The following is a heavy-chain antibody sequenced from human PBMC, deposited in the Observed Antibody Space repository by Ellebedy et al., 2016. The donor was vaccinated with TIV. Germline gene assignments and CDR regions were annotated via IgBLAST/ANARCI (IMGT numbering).Heavy chain of an antibody. D-gene: IGHD3-10*01. CDR1: GFTFSSYS. CDR2: ISSSSSYI. Sequence: GGSLRLXCTASGFTFSSYSMNWVRQAPGKGLEWVSSISSSSSYIYYADSVKGRFTISRDNAKNSLYLQMNSLRAEDTAVYYCARSSGDPDFDYWGQGTLVTVSS. V-gene: IGHV3-21*01. CDR3: ARSSGDPDFDY. J-gene: IGHJ4*02.